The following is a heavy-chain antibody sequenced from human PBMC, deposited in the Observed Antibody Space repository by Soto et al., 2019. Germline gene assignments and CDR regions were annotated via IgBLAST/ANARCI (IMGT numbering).Heavy chain of an antibody. J-gene: IGHJ6*02. Sequence: SVKVSCKASGCTFSSYAISWVRQAPGQGLEWMGGIIPIIGTANYAQKFQGRVTMTADESTSTAYMELSSLRAEDTAVYYCARDCGISMVRGGTEYYYYGMDVWGQGTTVTVSS. D-gene: IGHD3-10*01. CDR1: GCTFSSYA. V-gene: IGHV1-69*13. CDR3: ARDCGISMVRGGTEYYYYGMDV. CDR2: IIPIIGTA.